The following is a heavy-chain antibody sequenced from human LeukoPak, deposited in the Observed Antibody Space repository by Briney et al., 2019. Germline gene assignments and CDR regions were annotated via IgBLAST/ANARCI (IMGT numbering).Heavy chain of an antibody. J-gene: IGHJ3*02. CDR2: ISGSGGST. D-gene: IGHD6-13*01. V-gene: IGHV3-23*01. Sequence: GGSLRLSCAASGFTFSSYAMSWVRQAPGKGLEWVSAISGSGGSTYYADSVKGRFTISRDNSKNTLYLQINSLRAEDTPVYYCAKEGSSWYLGDAFDIWGQGTMVTVSS. CDR1: GFTFSSYA. CDR3: AKEGSSWYLGDAFDI.